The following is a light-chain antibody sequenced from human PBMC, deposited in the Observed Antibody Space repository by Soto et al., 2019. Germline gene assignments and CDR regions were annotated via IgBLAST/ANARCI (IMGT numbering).Light chain of an antibody. CDR1: QSISSY. Sequence: DIQMTQSPSSLSASVGDRVTITCRASQSISSYLNWYQQKPGKAPNLLIYAASSLLSGVPSRFSGSGSGTDFTLTISSLQPEDFATYYCQQSYSTPPFTFGQGTRLEIK. CDR3: QQSYSTPPFT. V-gene: IGKV1-39*01. CDR2: AAS. J-gene: IGKJ5*01.